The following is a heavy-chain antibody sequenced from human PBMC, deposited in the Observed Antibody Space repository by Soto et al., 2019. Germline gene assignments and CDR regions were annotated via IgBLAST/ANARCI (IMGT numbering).Heavy chain of an antibody. J-gene: IGHJ4*02. D-gene: IGHD6-25*01. Sequence: SSETLSLTCTVSGGSISSGDYYWSWIRQPPGKGLEWIGYIYYSGSTYYNPSLKSRVTISVDTSKNQFSLKLSSVTAADTAVYYCARAPSGNYFDYWGQGTLVTVSS. CDR3: ARAPSGNYFDY. CDR2: IYYSGST. CDR1: GGSISSGDYY. V-gene: IGHV4-30-4*01.